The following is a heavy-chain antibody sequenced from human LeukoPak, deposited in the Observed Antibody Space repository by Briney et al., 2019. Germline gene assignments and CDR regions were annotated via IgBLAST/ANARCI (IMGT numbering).Heavy chain of an antibody. CDR2: IYYSGST. V-gene: IGHV4-59*08. J-gene: IGHJ3*02. Sequence: SETLSLTCTVSGGSISSYYWSWIRQPPGKGLEWIGYIYYSGSTDYNPSPKSRVTISVDTSKNQFSLKLSSVTAADTAVYYCARPQSRVVFDAFDIWGQGTMVTVSS. D-gene: IGHD3-3*01. CDR3: ARPQSRVVFDAFDI. CDR1: GGSISSYY.